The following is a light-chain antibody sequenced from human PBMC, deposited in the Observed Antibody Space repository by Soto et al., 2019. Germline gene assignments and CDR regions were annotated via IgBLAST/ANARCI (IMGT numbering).Light chain of an antibody. CDR1: SSNIGAGYE. J-gene: IGLJ1*01. V-gene: IGLV1-40*01. CDR3: HSYDSSLSALYV. Sequence: QSVLTQPPSVSGAPGQRVTMSCTGSSSNIGAGYEANWYQHLPGAAPKLLIYGNTNRPSGVPDRFSVAKSGTSASLAITGLQAEDEADYYCHSYDSSLSALYVFGTGTKLTVL. CDR2: GNT.